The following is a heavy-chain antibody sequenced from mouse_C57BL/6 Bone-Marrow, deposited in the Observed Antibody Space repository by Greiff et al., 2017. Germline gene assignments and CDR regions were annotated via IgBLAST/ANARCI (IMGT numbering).Heavy chain of an antibody. V-gene: IGHV1-64*01. CDR2: IHPNSGST. D-gene: IGHD2-1*01. CDR1: GYTFTSYW. CDR3: ARSKGNYGRFAY. J-gene: IGHJ3*01. Sequence: QVQLQQPGAELVKPGASVKLSCKASGYTFTSYWMHWVKQRPGQGLEWIGMIHPNSGSTNYNEKFKSKAKLTVDKSSSTAYMQLSSLTSEDSAVYYCARSKGNYGRFAYWGQGTLVTVSA.